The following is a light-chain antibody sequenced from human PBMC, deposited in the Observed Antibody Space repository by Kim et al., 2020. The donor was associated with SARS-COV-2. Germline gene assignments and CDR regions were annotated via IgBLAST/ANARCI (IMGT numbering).Light chain of an antibody. Sequence: SYELTQPPSVSVSPGQTASITCSGEKLGDKYACWYQQKPGQSPVLVIYQASKRPSGIPERFSGSNSGNTATLTISGTQAMDEADYYCQAWDSSTVVFGGG. CDR3: QAWDSSTVV. V-gene: IGLV3-1*01. CDR1: KLGDKY. CDR2: QAS. J-gene: IGLJ2*01.